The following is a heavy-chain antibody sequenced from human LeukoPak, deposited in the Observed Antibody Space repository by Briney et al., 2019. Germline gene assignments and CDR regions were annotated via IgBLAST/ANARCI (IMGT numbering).Heavy chain of an antibody. CDR3: ATYYFASGGLFRHFDY. CDR1: GFTFNTYA. D-gene: IGHD3-10*01. Sequence: PGGSLRLSCAASGFTFNTYAMSWVRQAPGKGLEWVSVISGNGGVSTYYADSVKGRFTISRDDSKNTLYVQMNSLRAEDTAVYYCATYYFASGGLFRHFDYWRQGTLVTVSS. CDR2: ISGNGGVST. V-gene: IGHV3-23*01. J-gene: IGHJ4*02.